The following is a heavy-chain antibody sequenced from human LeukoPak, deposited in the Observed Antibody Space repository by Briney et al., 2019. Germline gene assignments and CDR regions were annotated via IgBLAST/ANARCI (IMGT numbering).Heavy chain of an antibody. D-gene: IGHD4-17*01. CDR3: ARGGRRDYGELFDY. V-gene: IGHV1-18*01. Sequence: ASVKVSCKASGYTFTSYDINWVRQATGQGLEWMGWVSAYNGNTNYAQKLQGRVTMTTDTSTSTAYMELRSLRSDDTAVYYCARGGRRDYGELFDYWGQGTLVTVSS. J-gene: IGHJ4*02. CDR2: VSAYNGNT. CDR1: GYTFTSYD.